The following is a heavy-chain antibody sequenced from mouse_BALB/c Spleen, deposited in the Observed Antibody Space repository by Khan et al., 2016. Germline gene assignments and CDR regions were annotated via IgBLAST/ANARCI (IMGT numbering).Heavy chain of an antibody. CDR2: ILPGSGST. Sequence: QVRLQQSGAELMKPGASVKITCKATGYTFSSYWIEWVKQRPGHGLEWIGEILPGSGSTNYNAKFKGKATFTADTSSNTSYMQHSSLTSEDSAVYYCARVYYCAMDYWGQGTSVTVSS. V-gene: IGHV1-9*01. CDR1: GYTFSSYW. CDR3: ARVYYCAMDY. J-gene: IGHJ4*01.